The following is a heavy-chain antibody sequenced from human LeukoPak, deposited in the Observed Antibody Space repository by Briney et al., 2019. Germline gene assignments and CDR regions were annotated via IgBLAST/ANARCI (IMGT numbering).Heavy chain of an antibody. Sequence: GGSLRLSCTASGFSFSGHWMHWARQLPGKGLVWVSRISPTGSTTSYADSEKGRFTVSRDNAKNTLYLQVNNLRAEDTAVYYCARGPNSNWSGLDFWGQGTLLTVSS. V-gene: IGHV3-74*01. CDR3: ARGPNSNWSGLDF. CDR2: ISPTGSTT. J-gene: IGHJ4*02. CDR1: GFSFSGHW. D-gene: IGHD6-6*01.